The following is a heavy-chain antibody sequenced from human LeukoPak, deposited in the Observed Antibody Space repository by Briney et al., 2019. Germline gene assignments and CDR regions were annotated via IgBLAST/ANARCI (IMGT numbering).Heavy chain of an antibody. V-gene: IGHV1-69*01. CDR1: GGTFSSYA. CDR2: IIPIFGTA. CDR3: ARREVVVVPAAPPDYYGVDV. J-gene: IGHJ6*04. D-gene: IGHD2-2*01. Sequence: SVKVSCKASGGTFSSYAISWVRQAPGQGLEWMGGIIPIFGTANYAQKFQGRVTITADESTSTAYMERSSLRSEDTAVYYCARREVVVVPAAPPDYYGVDVWGKGTTVTVSS.